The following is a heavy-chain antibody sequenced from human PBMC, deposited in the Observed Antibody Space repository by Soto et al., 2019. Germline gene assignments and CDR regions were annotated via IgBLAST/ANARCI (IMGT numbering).Heavy chain of an antibody. D-gene: IGHD3-22*01. V-gene: IGHV1-18*01. J-gene: IGHJ4*02. CDR2: INTYNGNR. CDR3: ARDRLRGYDNSGFYC. CDR1: GYSFSSYG. Sequence: QVQLVQSGAELRKPGASVKVSCKASGYSFSSYGIHWVRQAPGQGLEWMGWINTYNGNRNFAQKFEDRVTMTTATSANTVFMELRNLKSDDTAMYYCARDRLRGYDNSGFYCWGQGTPVTVSP.